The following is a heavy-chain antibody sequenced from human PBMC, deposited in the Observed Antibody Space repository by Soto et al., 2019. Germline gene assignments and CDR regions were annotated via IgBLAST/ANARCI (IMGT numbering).Heavy chain of an antibody. V-gene: IGHV3-30-3*01. Sequence: GGSLRLSCAASGFTFSNNAMDWVRQAPGKGLEWVAVISYDGSNKYIAESVKGRFTISRDNSKDSLYLQMNSLRPEDTAIYYCARGLGSSWFFLWGPGTLVTVSS. J-gene: IGHJ5*02. CDR3: ARGLGSSWFFL. CDR1: GFTFSNNA. D-gene: IGHD6-13*01. CDR2: ISYDGSNK.